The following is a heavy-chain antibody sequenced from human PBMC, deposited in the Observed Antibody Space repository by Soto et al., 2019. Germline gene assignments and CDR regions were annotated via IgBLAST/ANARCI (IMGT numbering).Heavy chain of an antibody. CDR3: ARSMTTVVTLDY. Sequence: SETLSLTCTVSGGSISSYYWGWIRQPPGKGLEWIGSIYYSGSTYYNPSLKSRVTISVDTSKNQFSLKLSSVTAADTAVYYCARSMTTVVTLDYWGQGTLVTVSS. V-gene: IGHV4-39*01. J-gene: IGHJ4*02. D-gene: IGHD4-17*01. CDR1: GGSISSYY. CDR2: IYYSGST.